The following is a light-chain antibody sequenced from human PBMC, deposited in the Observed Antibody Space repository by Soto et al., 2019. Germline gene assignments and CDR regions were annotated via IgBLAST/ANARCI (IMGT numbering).Light chain of an antibody. Sequence: EIVLTQSPPTLSLSAGERATLSCGRSRSVSRYLAWYQQKPGQAPRLLIFDAPNRATGIPARFSGSGSGTEFTLTISSLEPEDFAVYYCQQRSNWPPFTFGPGTKVDIK. J-gene: IGKJ3*01. CDR1: RSVSRY. CDR2: DAP. V-gene: IGKV3-11*01. CDR3: QQRSNWPPFT.